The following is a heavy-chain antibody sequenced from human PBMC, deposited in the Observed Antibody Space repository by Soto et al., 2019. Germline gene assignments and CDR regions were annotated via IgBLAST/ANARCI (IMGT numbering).Heavy chain of an antibody. J-gene: IGHJ3*01. CDR2: IIPIPDIT. V-gene: IGHV1-69*08. CDR1: GGTFSTYI. Sequence: QVPLVQSGAEVRKPGSSVKVSCKAPGGTFSTYIISWVRQAPGRGLEWMGRIIPIPDITNYAQKFQGRVTVTADRSTSTAYMELTRLKSEDTAVYYCARDRITTRGDAFDLWGQGTMVTVSS. CDR3: ARDRITTRGDAFDL. D-gene: IGHD3-3*01.